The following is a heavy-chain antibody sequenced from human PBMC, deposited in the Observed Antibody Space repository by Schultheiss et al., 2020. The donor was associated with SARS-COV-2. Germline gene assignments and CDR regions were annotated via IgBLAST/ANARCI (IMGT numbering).Heavy chain of an antibody. CDR1: GYTFTGYY. CDR3: ARVYGGRGERYYFDY. V-gene: IGHV1-69*06. CDR2: IIPIFGTA. Sequence: SVKVSCKASGYTFTGYYVHWVRQAPGQGLEWMGGIIPIFGTANYAQKFQGRVTITADKSTSTAYMELSSLRSEDTAVYYCARVYGGRGERYYFDYWGQGTLVTVSS. J-gene: IGHJ4*02. D-gene: IGHD4-23*01.